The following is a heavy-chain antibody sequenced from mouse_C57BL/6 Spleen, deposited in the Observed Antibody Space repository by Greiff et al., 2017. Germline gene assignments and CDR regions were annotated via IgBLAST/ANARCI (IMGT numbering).Heavy chain of an antibody. Sequence: EVQLKESGGGLVKPGGSLTLSCAASGFTFSDYGMHWVRQAPEKGLEWVAYISSGSSTIYYADTVKGRFTISRDNAKNTLFLQMTSLRSEDTAMYYCANSNLDYWGQGTTLTVSS. V-gene: IGHV5-17*01. D-gene: IGHD2-5*01. CDR1: GFTFSDYG. CDR2: ISSGSSTI. CDR3: ANSNLDY. J-gene: IGHJ2*01.